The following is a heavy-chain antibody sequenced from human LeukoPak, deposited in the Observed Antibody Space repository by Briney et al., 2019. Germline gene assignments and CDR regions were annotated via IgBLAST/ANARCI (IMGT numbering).Heavy chain of an antibody. CDR2: ISGSGGST. J-gene: IGHJ3*02. CDR1: GFTFSSYA. D-gene: IGHD4-23*01. CDR3: VTLTSVVSEHAFDM. V-gene: IGHV3-23*01. Sequence: GGSLRLSCAASGFTFSSYAMSWVRQAPGKGLEWVSAISGSGGSTYYADSVKGRFTISRDNAKNTVSLQMNSLSAEDTAVYYCVTLTSVVSEHAFDMWGQGTMVAVSS.